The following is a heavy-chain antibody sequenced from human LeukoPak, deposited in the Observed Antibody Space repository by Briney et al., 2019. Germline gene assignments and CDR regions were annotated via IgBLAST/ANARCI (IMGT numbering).Heavy chain of an antibody. J-gene: IGHJ4*02. CDR3: SRELAWGPADY. D-gene: IGHD7-27*01. CDR1: WDSLSSNFAA. CDR2: TYYRSGWYN. V-gene: IGHV6-1*01. Sequence: QSQTLSLTHAISWDSLSSNFAAWGWIRHSPSRGLEWLGRTYYRSGWYNDYALALKSRITISPDSSKDQVSLQLSSVTPEDTAVYYCSRELAWGPADYWGQGTLVTVSS.